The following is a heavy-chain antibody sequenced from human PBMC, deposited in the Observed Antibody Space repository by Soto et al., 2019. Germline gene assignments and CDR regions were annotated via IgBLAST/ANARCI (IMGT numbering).Heavy chain of an antibody. V-gene: IGHV3-30*18. CDR3: AKDAPDDSSSNWFDP. CDR1: GFTFSSYG. CDR2: ISYDGSNK. D-gene: IGHD6-6*01. Sequence: HPGGSVRLSCAASGFTFSSYGMHWVRQAPGKGLEWVTVISYDGSNKYYADSVKGRFTISRDNSKNTLYLQMNSLRAEDTAVYYCAKDAPDDSSSNWFDPWGQGTLVTVSS. J-gene: IGHJ5*02.